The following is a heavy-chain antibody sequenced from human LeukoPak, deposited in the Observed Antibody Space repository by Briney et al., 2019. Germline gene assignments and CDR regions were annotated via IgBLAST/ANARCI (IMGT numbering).Heavy chain of an antibody. CDR2: ISAYNGNT. CDR3: ARDTRRCSSTSCYGGY. V-gene: IGHV1-18*01. Sequence: GASVKVSCKASGYTFTSYGISWVRQAPGQGLEWMGWISAYNGNTNYAQKLQGRVTMTTDTSTSTAYMELRSLRSDDTAVYYWARDTRRCSSTSCYGGYWGQGTLVTVSS. CDR1: GYTFTSYG. J-gene: IGHJ4*02. D-gene: IGHD2-2*01.